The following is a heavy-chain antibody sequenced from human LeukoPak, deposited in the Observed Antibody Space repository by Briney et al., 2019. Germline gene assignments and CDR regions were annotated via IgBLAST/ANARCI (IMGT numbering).Heavy chain of an antibody. J-gene: IGHJ6*02. CDR1: GFTFRSYW. Sequence: GGSLRLSCAASGFTFRSYWMSWVRQAPGKGLEWVSGISWNSGYINYADSVKGRFTISRDNAKNSVYLQMNSLRTEDTALYYCAKDINYSNYYYYGMDVWGQGTTVTVSS. CDR2: ISWNSGYI. CDR3: AKDINYSNYYYYGMDV. V-gene: IGHV3-9*01. D-gene: IGHD4-11*01.